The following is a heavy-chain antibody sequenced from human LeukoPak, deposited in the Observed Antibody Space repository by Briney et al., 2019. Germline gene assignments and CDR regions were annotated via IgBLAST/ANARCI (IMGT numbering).Heavy chain of an antibody. D-gene: IGHD6-19*01. CDR3: ARVTAVAGFDH. CDR2: ISWNSGSI. CDR1: GFTFDDYA. V-gene: IGHV3-9*01. Sequence: GRSLRLSCAASGFTFDDYAMHWVRQAPGKGLEWVSGISWNSGSIGYADSVKGRFTISRDNAKNSLSLQMNSLRAEDTAVYYCARVTAVAGFDHWGQGTLVTVSS. J-gene: IGHJ4*02.